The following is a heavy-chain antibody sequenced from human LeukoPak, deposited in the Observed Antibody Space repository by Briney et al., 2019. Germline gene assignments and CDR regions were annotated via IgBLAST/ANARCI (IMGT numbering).Heavy chain of an antibody. CDR1: GHTFTGYY. V-gene: IGHV1-2*02. CDR3: AITLPTRGAFDI. Sequence: ASVKVSCKASGHTFTGYYMHWVRQAPGQGLEWMGWINPNSGGTNYAQKFQGRVTMTRDTSISTAYTELGGLRSDDTAVYYCAITLPTRGAFDIWGQGTMVTVSS. CDR2: INPNSGGT. J-gene: IGHJ3*02.